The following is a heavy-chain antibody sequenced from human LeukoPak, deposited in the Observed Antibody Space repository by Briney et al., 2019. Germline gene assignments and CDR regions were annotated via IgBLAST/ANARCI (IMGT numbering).Heavy chain of an antibody. Sequence: GESLKISCKGSGYSFTSYWIGWVRQMPGKGLEWMGIIYPGDSDTRYSPSFQGQVTISADKSISTAYLQWSSLKASDTAMYYCARRVVVINNYYYYYYMDVRGKGTTVTVSS. V-gene: IGHV5-51*01. J-gene: IGHJ6*03. CDR2: IYPGDSDT. D-gene: IGHD3-22*01. CDR1: GYSFTSYW. CDR3: ARRVVVINNYYYYYYMDV.